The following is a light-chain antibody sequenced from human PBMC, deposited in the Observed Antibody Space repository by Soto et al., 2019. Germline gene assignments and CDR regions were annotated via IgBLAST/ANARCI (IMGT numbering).Light chain of an antibody. J-gene: IGKJ2*01. CDR1: QSVSSSY. Sequence: EIVLTQSPGTLSLSPGERATLSCRASQSVSSSYLAWYQQKPGQAPRLLIYDASSRATGIPDRFSGSGSGTAFTLTISRLEPEDFALYYCQQYGSSPRYAFGQGTKQEIK. CDR3: QQYGSSPRYA. V-gene: IGKV3-20*01. CDR2: DAS.